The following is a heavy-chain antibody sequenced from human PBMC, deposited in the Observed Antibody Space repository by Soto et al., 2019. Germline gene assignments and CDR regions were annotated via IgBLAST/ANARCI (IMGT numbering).Heavy chain of an antibody. CDR1: GYTFTSYD. V-gene: IGHV1-8*01. J-gene: IGHJ6*02. D-gene: IGHD3-10*01. CDR3: ARGRRFGESYYYYYYGMDV. Sequence: QVQLVQSGAEVKKPGASVKVSCKASGYTFTSYDINWVRQATGQGLEWMGWMNPNSGNTGYAQKFQGRVTMTRNTSISTAYMELSSLRSEDTAVYYCARGRRFGESYYYYYYGMDVWGQGTTVTVSS. CDR2: MNPNSGNT.